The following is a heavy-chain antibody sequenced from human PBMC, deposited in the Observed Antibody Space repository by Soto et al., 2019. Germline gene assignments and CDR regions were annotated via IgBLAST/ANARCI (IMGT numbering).Heavy chain of an antibody. CDR1: GGTFSSYT. V-gene: IGHV1-69*02. D-gene: IGHD2-2*01. CDR2: IIPILGIA. Sequence: QVQLVQSGAEVKKPGSSVKVSCKASGGTFSSYTISWVRQAPGQGLEWMGRIIPILGIANYAQKFQGRVTITADKSTSTAYMELSSLRSEDTAVYYCAVSRYCSSTSCDGGVEYYYYYMDVWGKGTTVTVSS. CDR3: AVSRYCSSTSCDGGVEYYYYYMDV. J-gene: IGHJ6*03.